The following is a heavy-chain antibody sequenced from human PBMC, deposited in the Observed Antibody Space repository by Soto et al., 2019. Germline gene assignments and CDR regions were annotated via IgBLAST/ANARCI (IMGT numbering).Heavy chain of an antibody. J-gene: IGHJ6*02. D-gene: IGHD3-22*01. Sequence: QVQLVQSGAEVKKPGSSMKVSCTASGGSLSNFGISWVRQAPGQGLEWMGAIIPVFGTPNYAQKFQDRVTISADESTTTVYMEVRSLTSEDTAVYYCARGDATMIVVTTYYAMDVWGQGTTVTVSS. CDR1: GGSLSNFG. V-gene: IGHV1-69*12. CDR2: IIPVFGTP. CDR3: ARGDATMIVVTTYYAMDV.